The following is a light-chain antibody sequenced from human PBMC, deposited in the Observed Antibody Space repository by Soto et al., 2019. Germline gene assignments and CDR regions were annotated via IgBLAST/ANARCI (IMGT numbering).Light chain of an antibody. J-gene: IGKJ1*01. Sequence: ETVMTHSPATLSVSPGERVTLSCRASQSVSSNLAWYQQNPGQAPRLLVYGASTRATGIPARFSGSGSGTEFTLTISSLQSEDFAVYYCQQSNNWPKTFGQGDKVEIK. CDR1: QSVSSN. CDR2: GAS. CDR3: QQSNNWPKT. V-gene: IGKV3-15*01.